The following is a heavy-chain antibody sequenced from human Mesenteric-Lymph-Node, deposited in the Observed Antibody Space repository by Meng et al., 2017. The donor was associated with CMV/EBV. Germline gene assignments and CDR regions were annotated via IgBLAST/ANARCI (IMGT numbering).Heavy chain of an antibody. V-gene: IGHV4-34*01. J-gene: IGHJ6*02. CDR3: ARGLSPPEHTSSKWFKRGLTRMDV. D-gene: IGHD3-22*01. Sequence: GSLRLSCAVYGGSFNAYYWSWIRQPPGKGLEWIGEINHSGSTNYNPSLKSRVTMSVDTSKNQFSLKLSSVTAADTAVYYCARGLSPPEHTSSKWFKRGLTRMDVWGQGTTVTVSS. CDR1: GGSFNAYY. CDR2: INHSGST.